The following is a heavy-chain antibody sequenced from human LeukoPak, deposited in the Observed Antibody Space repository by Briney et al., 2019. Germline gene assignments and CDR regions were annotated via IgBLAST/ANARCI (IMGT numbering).Heavy chain of an antibody. CDR3: ARDGTAPGLYFDL. CDR2: INQNGGET. V-gene: IGHV3-7*01. D-gene: IGHD6-13*01. CDR1: GFTFSDLW. J-gene: IGHJ4*01. Sequence: GGSLRLSCAVSGFTFSDLWMNWVRRSPGKGLEWVASINQNGGETSYVDSVKGRFTISRDNPKNSLYLQMSSLRAEDTAVYYCARDGTAPGLYFDLWGQGTLVTVSS.